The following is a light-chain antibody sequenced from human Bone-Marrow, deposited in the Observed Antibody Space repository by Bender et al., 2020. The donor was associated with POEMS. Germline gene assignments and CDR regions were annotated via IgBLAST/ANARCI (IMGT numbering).Light chain of an antibody. CDR2: TSH. J-gene: IGLJ3*02. V-gene: IGLV1-44*01. CDR1: SSNIGAHA. Sequence: QSVLPQPPSASGTPGQRVTISCSGGSSNIGAHAVNWYPHLPGTAPQLLIYTSHRRPPEVPDRVSGSRSGTSASLAMSGLQSEDEADYYSAGWDDSRNGWVFGGGTKLTVL. CDR3: AGWDDSRNGWV.